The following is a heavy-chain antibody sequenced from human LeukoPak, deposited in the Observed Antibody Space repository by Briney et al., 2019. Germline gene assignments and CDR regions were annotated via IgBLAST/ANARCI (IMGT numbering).Heavy chain of an antibody. Sequence: PSQTLSLTCTVSGGSISSGSYYWGWIRQPPGKGLEWIGSIYHSGSTYYNPSLKSRVTISVDTSKNQFSLKLSSVTAADTAVYYCARVDGITIFGVVPGGNWFDPWGQGTLVTVSS. CDR3: ARVDGITIFGVVPGGNWFDP. D-gene: IGHD3-3*01. CDR2: IYHSGST. V-gene: IGHV4-39*07. CDR1: GGSISSGSYY. J-gene: IGHJ5*02.